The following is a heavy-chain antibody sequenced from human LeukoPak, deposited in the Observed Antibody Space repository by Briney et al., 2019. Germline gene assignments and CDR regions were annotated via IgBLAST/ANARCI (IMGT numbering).Heavy chain of an antibody. CDR3: ARAPYYDFWSGYWSGFDY. CDR2: IIPIFGTA. V-gene: IGHV1-69*05. CDR1: GGTFSSFA. J-gene: IGHJ4*02. Sequence: ASVKVSCKASGGTFSSFAISWVRQAPGQGLEWMGGIIPIFGTANYAQKFQGRGTITTDESTSTAYMELSSLRSEDTAVYYCARAPYYDFWSGYWSGFDYWGQGTLVTVSS. D-gene: IGHD3-3*01.